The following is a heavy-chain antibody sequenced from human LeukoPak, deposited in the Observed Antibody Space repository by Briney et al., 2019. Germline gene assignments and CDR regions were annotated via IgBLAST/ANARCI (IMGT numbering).Heavy chain of an antibody. Sequence: PGGSLRLSCAASGFTFSSYGMHWVRQAPGKGLEWVAFIRYDGSNKYYADSVKGRFTISRDNSKNTLYLQMNSLRAGDTAVYYCAKDFIGPITMVRGVILSYWGQGTLVTVSS. CDR1: GFTFSSYG. V-gene: IGHV3-30*02. J-gene: IGHJ4*02. D-gene: IGHD3-10*01. CDR3: AKDFIGPITMVRGVILSY. CDR2: IRYDGSNK.